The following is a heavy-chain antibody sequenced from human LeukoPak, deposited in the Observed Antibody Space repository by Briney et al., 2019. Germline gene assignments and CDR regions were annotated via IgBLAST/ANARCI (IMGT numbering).Heavy chain of an antibody. Sequence: ASVKVSCKASGGTFSSYAISWVRQAPGQGLEWMGGIIPIFGTANYAQKFQGRVTITTDESTSTAYMELSSLRSEDTAVYYCARLDVYENWFDPWGQGTLVTVSS. V-gene: IGHV1-69*05. CDR2: IIPIFGTA. D-gene: IGHD5/OR15-5a*01. J-gene: IGHJ5*02. CDR1: GGTFSSYA. CDR3: ARLDVYENWFDP.